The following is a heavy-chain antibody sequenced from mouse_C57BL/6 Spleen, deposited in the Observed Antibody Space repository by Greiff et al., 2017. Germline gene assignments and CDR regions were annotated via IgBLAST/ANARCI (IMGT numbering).Heavy chain of an antibody. CDR2: IYPGDGDT. D-gene: IGHD2-5*01. CDR1: GYAFSSYW. J-gene: IGHJ4*01. V-gene: IGHV1-80*01. Sequence: VQLQQSGAELVKPGASVKISCKASGYAFSSYWMNWVKQRPGKGLEWIGQIYPGDGDTNYNGKFKGKATLTADKSSSTAYMQLSSLTSEDYAVYFCARPLYYSNYDYAMDYWGQGTSVTVSS. CDR3: ARPLYYSNYDYAMDY.